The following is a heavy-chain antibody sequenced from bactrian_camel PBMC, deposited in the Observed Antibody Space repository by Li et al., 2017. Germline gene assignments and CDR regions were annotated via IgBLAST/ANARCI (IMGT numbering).Heavy chain of an antibody. D-gene: IGHD1*01. CDR3: AAFQSRRGDDCSDWEIYKYNY. CDR1: GYTGYRYC. V-gene: IGHV3S57*01. CDR2: IGSDDIP. J-gene: IGHJ4*01. Sequence: HVQLVESGGGSVQAGGSLRLSCAADGYTGYRYCMGWFRQAPGKEREGVARIGSDDIPSYEDSVKGRFTISGDNAKTTEFLQMNSLKPEDTAKYYCAAFQSRRGDDCSDWEIYKYNYWGQGTQVTVS.